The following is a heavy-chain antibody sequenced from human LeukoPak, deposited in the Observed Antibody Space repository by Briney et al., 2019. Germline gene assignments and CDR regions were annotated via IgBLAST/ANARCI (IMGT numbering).Heavy chain of an antibody. CDR2: IYHSGSI. V-gene: IGHV4-30-2*01. Sequence: PSETLSLTCAVSGSSISSGGYSWSWIRQPPGKGLEWIGYIYHSGSIYYNPSLKSRVTISVDRSKNQFSLKLSSVTAADTAVYYCARGPYSNAFDIWGQGTMVTVSS. J-gene: IGHJ3*02. D-gene: IGHD2-21*01. CDR3: ARGPYSNAFDI. CDR1: GSSISSGGYS.